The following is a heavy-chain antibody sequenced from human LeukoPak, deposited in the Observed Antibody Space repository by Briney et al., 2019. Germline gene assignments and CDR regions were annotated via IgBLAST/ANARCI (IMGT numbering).Heavy chain of an antibody. J-gene: IGHJ5*02. V-gene: IGHV1-69*01. CDR1: GGTFTSYA. D-gene: IGHD3-22*01. Sequence: GSSVKVSCKASGGTFTSYAISWVRQAPGQGLEWMGGIITMFGTANYAQKFQGRVTITADESTSTAYMELSSLRSEDTAVYYCAIEFSSGYFNWFDPWGQGTLVTVSS. CDR3: AIEFSSGYFNWFDP. CDR2: IITMFGTA.